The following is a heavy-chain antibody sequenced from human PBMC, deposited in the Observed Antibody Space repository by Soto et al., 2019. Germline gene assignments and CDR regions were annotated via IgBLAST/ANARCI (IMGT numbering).Heavy chain of an antibody. J-gene: IGHJ4*02. CDR1: GFTFSSYD. D-gene: IGHD2-8*01. CDR3: FSILCTNGVCLDY. CDR2: IGTAGDT. V-gene: IGHV3-13*01. Sequence: GGSLRLSCAASGFTFSSYDMHWVRQVTGKGLEWVSGIGTAGDTYYPASVKGRFTISRENAKNSLYLQMNSLRAEDTAVYYCFSILCTNGVCLDYWGQGTLVTVSS.